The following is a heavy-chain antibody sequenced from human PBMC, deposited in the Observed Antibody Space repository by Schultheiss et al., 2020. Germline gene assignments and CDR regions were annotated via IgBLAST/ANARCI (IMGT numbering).Heavy chain of an antibody. CDR1: GGSISSYY. Sequence: SETLSLTCTVSGGSISSYYWSWIRQPPGKGLEWIGYIYYSGSTYYNPSLKSRVTISVDTSKNQFSLKLSSVTAADTAVYYCARDDLSTHSSSWYGVIRFGYNWFDPWGQGTLVTVSS. V-gene: IGHV4-59*12. J-gene: IGHJ5*02. CDR2: IYYSGST. D-gene: IGHD6-13*01. CDR3: ARDDLSTHSSSWYGVIRFGYNWFDP.